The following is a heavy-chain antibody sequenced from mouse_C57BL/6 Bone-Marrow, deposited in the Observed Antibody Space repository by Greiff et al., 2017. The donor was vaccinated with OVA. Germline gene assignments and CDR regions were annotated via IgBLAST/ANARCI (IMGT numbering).Heavy chain of an antibody. D-gene: IGHD1-1*01. V-gene: IGHV1-4*01. CDR2: INPSSGYT. CDR1: GYTFTSYT. J-gene: IGHJ3*01. CDR3: ARDEPYGKWFAY. Sequence: QVQLKQSGAELARPGASVKMSCKASGYTFTSYTMHWVKQRPGQGLEWIGYINPSSGYTKYNQKFKDKATLTADKSSSTAYMQLSSLTSEDSAVYYCARDEPYGKWFAYWGQGTLVTVSA.